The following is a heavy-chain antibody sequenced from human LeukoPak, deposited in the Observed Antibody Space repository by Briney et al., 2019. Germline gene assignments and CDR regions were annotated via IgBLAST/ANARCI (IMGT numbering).Heavy chain of an antibody. Sequence: PSETLSLTCAVYGGSFSGYYWSWIRQPPGKGLEWIGEINHSGSTNYNPSLKSRVTISVDTSKNQFSLKLSSVTAADTAVYYCARLPLPWALDAHWGQGTLVTVSS. D-gene: IGHD1-1*01. V-gene: IGHV4-34*01. J-gene: IGHJ4*02. CDR3: ARLPLPWALDAH. CDR1: GGSFSGYY. CDR2: INHSGST.